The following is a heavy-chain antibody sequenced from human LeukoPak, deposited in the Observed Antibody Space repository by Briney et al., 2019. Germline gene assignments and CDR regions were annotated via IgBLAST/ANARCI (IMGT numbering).Heavy chain of an antibody. J-gene: IGHJ4*02. CDR3: ADYGVSGVRNNFY. CDR2: ISVASNT. CDR1: GLAFSSYA. V-gene: IGHV3-23*01. Sequence: GGSLRLSCAASGLAFSSYAMSWVRQAPGKGLEWVSTISVASNTFYADSVKGRFTISRDNSSNTVYLQMTRLRADDTAVYYCADYGVSGVRNNFYWGQGTLVTVSS. D-gene: IGHD3-3*01.